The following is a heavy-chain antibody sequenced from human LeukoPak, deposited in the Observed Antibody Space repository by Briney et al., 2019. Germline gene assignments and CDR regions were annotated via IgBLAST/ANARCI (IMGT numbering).Heavy chain of an antibody. CDR2: IKSKGDGETT. D-gene: IGHD3-10*01. CDR1: GFTFTNAW. J-gene: IGHJ4*02. V-gene: IGHV3-15*05. Sequence: PGGSLRLSCAPSGFTFTNAWMTWVRQAPGKGLEWVGGIKSKGDGETTDYASFVKGKFSMSRDDSRATMYLQMYSLEAEDTAVYYCTTDLGATMIRGVIVYWGQGALVTVSS. CDR3: TTDLGATMIRGVIVY.